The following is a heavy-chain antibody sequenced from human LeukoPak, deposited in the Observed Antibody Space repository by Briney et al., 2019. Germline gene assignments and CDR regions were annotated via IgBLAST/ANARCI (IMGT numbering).Heavy chain of an antibody. Sequence: GGSLRLSCAASGFTFSNYDMNWVRQAPGKGLEWVSYISSSGTTIYYAKRRFTISRDNAKNSLYLLMNSLRAEDTAIYYCARGYCSGGSCYGGDYWGQGTLVTVSS. CDR3: ARGYCSGGSCYGGDY. CDR2: ISSSGTTI. D-gene: IGHD2-15*01. V-gene: IGHV3-48*03. CDR1: GFTFSNYD. J-gene: IGHJ4*02.